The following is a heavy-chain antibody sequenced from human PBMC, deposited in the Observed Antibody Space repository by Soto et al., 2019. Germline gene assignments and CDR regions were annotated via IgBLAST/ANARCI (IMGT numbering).Heavy chain of an antibody. CDR1: GDSVSSNSAA. CDR3: ARDLRLRWGGYYYYGMDV. Sequence: PSQTLSLTCAISGDSVSSNSAAWNWIRQSPSRGLGWLGRTYYRSKWYNDYAVSVKSRITINPDTSKNQFSLQLNSVTSEDTAVYYCARDLRLRWGGYYYYGMDVWGQGTTVTVSS. CDR2: TYYRSKWYN. V-gene: IGHV6-1*01. J-gene: IGHJ6*02. D-gene: IGHD4-17*01.